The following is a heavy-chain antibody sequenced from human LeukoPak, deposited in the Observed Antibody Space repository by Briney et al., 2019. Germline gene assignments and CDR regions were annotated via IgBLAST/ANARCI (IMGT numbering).Heavy chain of an antibody. J-gene: IGHJ6*02. Sequence: AGGSLRLSCAASGFTFSSYGMHWVRQAPGKGLEWVAVIWYDGSNKYYADSVKGRFTISRDNSKNTLYLQMNSLRAEDTAVYYCARDRERWLQFYGMDVWGQGTTVTVSS. D-gene: IGHD5-24*01. CDR3: ARDRERWLQFYGMDV. V-gene: IGHV3-33*01. CDR2: IWYDGSNK. CDR1: GFTFSSYG.